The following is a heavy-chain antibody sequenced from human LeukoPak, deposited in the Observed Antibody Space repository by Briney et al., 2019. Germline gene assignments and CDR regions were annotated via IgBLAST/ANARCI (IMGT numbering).Heavy chain of an antibody. D-gene: IGHD2-15*01. V-gene: IGHV4-39*01. J-gene: IGHJ4*02. CDR1: GGSISSSSYY. CDR3: ARQGRSSLDFDY. CDR2: IYYSGST. Sequence: SETLSLTCTVSGGSISSSSYYWGWIRQPPGKGLEWIGSIYYSGSTYYNPSLKSRVTISVDTSKNQFSLELSSVTAADTAVYYCARQGRSSLDFDYWGQGTLVTVSS.